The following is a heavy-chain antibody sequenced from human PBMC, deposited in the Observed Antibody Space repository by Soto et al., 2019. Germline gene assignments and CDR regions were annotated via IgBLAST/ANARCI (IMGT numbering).Heavy chain of an antibody. Sequence: QVQLVQSGAEVKKPGASVKVSCKASGFTFTSYYMHWVRQAPAQGLEWMGIINPSGDATNYAQKFQRRVTMTRDTSTCPVYMELSSLRSEDTAVYYCPRGAYCGGDCCDYWGQGTLVTVSS. CDR3: PRGAYCGGDCCDY. CDR2: INPSGDAT. CDR1: GFTFTSYY. J-gene: IGHJ4*02. V-gene: IGHV1-46*03. D-gene: IGHD2-21*01.